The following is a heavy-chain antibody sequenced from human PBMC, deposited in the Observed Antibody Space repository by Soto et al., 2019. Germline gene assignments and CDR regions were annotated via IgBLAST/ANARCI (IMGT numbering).Heavy chain of an antibody. CDR1: GGTFSSYT. D-gene: IGHD3-22*01. Sequence: SVKVSCKASGGTFSSYTISWVRQAPGQGLEWMGRIIPILGIANYAQKFQGRVTITADKSTSTAYMELSSPRSEDTTVYYCARGYYDSSGYYLTFDYWGQGTLVTVSS. CDR3: ARGYYDSSGYYLTFDY. V-gene: IGHV1-69*02. CDR2: IIPILGIA. J-gene: IGHJ4*02.